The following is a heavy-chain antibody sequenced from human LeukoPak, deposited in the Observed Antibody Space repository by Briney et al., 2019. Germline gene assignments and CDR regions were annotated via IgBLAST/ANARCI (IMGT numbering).Heavy chain of an antibody. CDR2: IYYSGST. J-gene: IGHJ5*01. Sequence: PSETLSLTCTVSGGSINSGDYYWNWIRQPPGKGLEWIGYIYYSGSTYYNPSLKSRVTISIDTSKNQFSLKLSSVTATDTAVYYCARGSRYFDWPSALDSWGQGTLVTVSS. V-gene: IGHV4-30-4*08. D-gene: IGHD3-9*01. CDR1: GGSINSGDYY. CDR3: ARGSRYFDWPSALDS.